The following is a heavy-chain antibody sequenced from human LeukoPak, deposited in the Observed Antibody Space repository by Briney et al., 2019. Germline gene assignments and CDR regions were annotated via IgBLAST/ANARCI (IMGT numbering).Heavy chain of an antibody. Sequence: SETLSLTCTVSGGSISSSSYYWGWIRQPPGKGLEWIGSIYYSGSTYYNPSLKSRVTISVDTSKNQFSLKLSSVTAADTAVYYCASGLAAAGTEYFQHWGQGTLVTVSS. D-gene: IGHD6-13*01. CDR1: GGSISSSSYY. CDR2: IYYSGST. V-gene: IGHV4-39*01. CDR3: ASGLAAAGTEYFQH. J-gene: IGHJ1*01.